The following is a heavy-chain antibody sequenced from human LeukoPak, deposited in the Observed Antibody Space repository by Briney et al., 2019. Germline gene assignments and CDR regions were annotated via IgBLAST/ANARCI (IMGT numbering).Heavy chain of an antibody. CDR2: ISYSGST. J-gene: IGHJ4*02. V-gene: IGHV4-59*08. CDR3: ARQELSYGSGSHFDY. D-gene: IGHD3-10*01. Sequence: PSETLSLTCTVSGGSISTYYWTWIRQPPGKGLEWVGSISYSGSTTYSPSLEGRVTRSVDTSKNQFSLKLRAVTAADAAVYFCARQELSYGSGSHFDYWGQGILVTVSS. CDR1: GGSISTYY.